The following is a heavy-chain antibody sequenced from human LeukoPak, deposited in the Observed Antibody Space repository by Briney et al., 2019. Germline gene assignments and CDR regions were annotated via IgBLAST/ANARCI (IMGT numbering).Heavy chain of an antibody. CDR2: ISAAGGST. D-gene: IGHD1-26*01. CDR1: GFTFSNYA. Sequence: GGSLRLSCAASGFTFSNYAISWVRQAPGKGLEWVLAISAAGGSTYYADSVKGRFTFSRDNAKNTLYVQMNSLRAEDTAVYYCARDRSGGNYATFEYWGQGILVTVSS. CDR3: ARDRSGGNYATFEY. J-gene: IGHJ4*02. V-gene: IGHV3-23*01.